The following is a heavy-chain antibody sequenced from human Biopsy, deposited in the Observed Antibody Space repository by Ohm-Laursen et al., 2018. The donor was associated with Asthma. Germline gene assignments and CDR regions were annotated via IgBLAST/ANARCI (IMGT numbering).Heavy chain of an antibody. V-gene: IGHV3-7*01. J-gene: IGHJ1*01. CDR3: ARTFHFWSPYHAEHYHL. CDR2: IKHDGTEK. Sequence: GSLRLSCTASGFTFGDYWMSWVRQVPGKGLEWVANIKHDGTEKSHVDSLKGRFTISRDNAKNSMYLQMNSLRAEDTAVYYCARTFHFWSPYHAEHYHLWGQGTLVTVSS. D-gene: IGHD3-3*02. CDR1: GFTFGDYW.